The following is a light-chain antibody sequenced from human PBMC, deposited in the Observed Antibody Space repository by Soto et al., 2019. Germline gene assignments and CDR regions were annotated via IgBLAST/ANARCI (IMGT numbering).Light chain of an antibody. Sequence: DIVMTQSPDSLAVSLAERATITCKSSQSVLYSSKNKNYLAWYQQKPGQAPKLLIYWASTRESGVPDRFSGSGSGTDFTLTISSLQAEDVAVYYCQQYYSTPWTFGQGTKVEIK. V-gene: IGKV4-1*01. CDR1: QSVLYSSKNKNY. CDR3: QQYYSTPWT. J-gene: IGKJ1*01. CDR2: WAS.